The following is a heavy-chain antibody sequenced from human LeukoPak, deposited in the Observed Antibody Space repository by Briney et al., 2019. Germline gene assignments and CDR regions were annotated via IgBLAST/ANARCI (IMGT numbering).Heavy chain of an antibody. D-gene: IGHD6-6*01. J-gene: IGHJ4*02. CDR1: GFTFTSSA. CDR3: AANLEYSSSPRLWDY. Sequence: ASVKVSCKASGFTFTSSAMQWVRQARGQRLEWIGWIVVGSGNTNYAQKFQERVTITRDMSTSTAYMELSSLRSEDTAVYYCAANLEYSSSPRLWDYWGQGTLVTVSS. V-gene: IGHV1-58*02. CDR2: IVVGSGNT.